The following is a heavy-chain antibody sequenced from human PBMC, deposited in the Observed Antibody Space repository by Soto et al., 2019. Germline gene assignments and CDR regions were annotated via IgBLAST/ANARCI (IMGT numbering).Heavy chain of an antibody. V-gene: IGHV3-21*04. CDR1: GXTLSTYR. J-gene: IGHJ6*02. Sequence: GSLRLSCVGSGXTLSTYRINWVRQAPGKRLEWVSSISSRSDIYCADSLKGRFTISIDNAKNSVSLQINSLRADDTAVYYCAREYTAWPLAYGLDVWGQGTTVTVSS. CDR3: AREYTAWPLAYGLDV. CDR2: ISSRSDI. D-gene: IGHD2-2*02.